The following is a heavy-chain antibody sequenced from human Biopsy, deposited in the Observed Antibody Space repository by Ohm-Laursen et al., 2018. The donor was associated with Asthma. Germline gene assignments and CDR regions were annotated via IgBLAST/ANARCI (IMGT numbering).Heavy chain of an antibody. Sequence: ASVKVSCKVSGYTFIGCHIHWMRQAPGQGLEWMGRINPNSGGTNYAQKFQGRVTMTRDTSISTAYMEVSRLRSDNTAVYYCARGQKSAGDRWFDPWGQGTLVTVSS. V-gene: IGHV1-2*06. CDR2: INPNSGGT. CDR3: ARGQKSAGDRWFDP. D-gene: IGHD6-13*01. J-gene: IGHJ5*02. CDR1: GYTFIGCH.